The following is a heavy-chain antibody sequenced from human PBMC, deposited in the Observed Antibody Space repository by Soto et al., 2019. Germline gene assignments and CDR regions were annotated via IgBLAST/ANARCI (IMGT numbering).Heavy chain of an antibody. D-gene: IGHD3-10*01. J-gene: IGHJ4*02. CDR3: ATGWFGEFVYYFDY. CDR1: GYTFTSYG. Sequence: QVQLVQSGAEVKKPGASVKVSCKASGYTFTSYGVSWVRQAPGQGLEWMGWISAYNGHTNYAQKLQGRVTMTTDTSTSTAYMELRSLRSADTAVYYCATGWFGEFVYYFDYWGQGTLVTVSS. V-gene: IGHV1-18*01. CDR2: ISAYNGHT.